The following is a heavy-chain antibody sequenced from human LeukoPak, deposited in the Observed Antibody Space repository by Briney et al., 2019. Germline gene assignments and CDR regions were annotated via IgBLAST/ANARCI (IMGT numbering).Heavy chain of an antibody. Sequence: SGTLSLTCTVSGGSISSYYWSWIRQPPGKGLEWIGYIYYSGSTNCNPSLKSRVTISVDTSKNQFSLKLSSVTAADTAVYYCAGGLYCGGDCYPALDYWGQGTLVTVSS. J-gene: IGHJ4*02. V-gene: IGHV4-59*01. D-gene: IGHD2-21*02. CDR2: IYYSGST. CDR3: AGGLYCGGDCYPALDY. CDR1: GGSISSYY.